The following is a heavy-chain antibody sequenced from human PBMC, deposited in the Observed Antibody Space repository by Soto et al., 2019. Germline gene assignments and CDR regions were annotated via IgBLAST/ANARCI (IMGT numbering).Heavy chain of an antibody. D-gene: IGHD1-20*01. CDR3: ARRGVTGTKTTYFDY. J-gene: IGHJ4*02. V-gene: IGHV1-69*02. Sequence: QVQLVQSGAEVKKPGSSVKVSCKASGGTFSSYTISWVRQAPGQGLEWMGRIIPILGIANYAQKFQGRVTITADKSTSTAYMELSSLRSEDTAVYYCARRGVTGTKTTYFDYWGQGTLVTVSS. CDR1: GGTFSSYT. CDR2: IIPILGIA.